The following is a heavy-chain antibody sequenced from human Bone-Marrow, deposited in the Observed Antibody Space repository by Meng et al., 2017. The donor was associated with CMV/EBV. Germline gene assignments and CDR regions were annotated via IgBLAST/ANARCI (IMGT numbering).Heavy chain of an antibody. Sequence: SETLSLTCTVSGGSISSYYWSWIRQPPGKGLEWIGYIYYSGSSNYNPSLKSRVTISVDTSKNQFSLKLNSVTAADTAVYYCAKEESYSGSYSWGQGTLVTVSS. CDR1: GGSISSYY. D-gene: IGHD1-26*01. J-gene: IGHJ4*02. CDR2: IYYSGSS. CDR3: AKEESYSGSYS. V-gene: IGHV4-59*01.